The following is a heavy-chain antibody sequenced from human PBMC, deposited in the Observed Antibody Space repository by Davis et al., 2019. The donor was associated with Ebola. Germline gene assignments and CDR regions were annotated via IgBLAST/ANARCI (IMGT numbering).Heavy chain of an antibody. CDR1: GYTFTSYY. Sequence: AASVQVSCKASGYTFTSYYMHWVRQAPGQGLEWMGIINPSGGSTSYAQKFQGRVTMTRDTSTSTVYMELSSLRSEDTAVYYCARHDSSGYDAFDIWGQGTMVTVSS. V-gene: IGHV1-46*03. CDR2: INPSGGST. CDR3: ARHDSSGYDAFDI. D-gene: IGHD3-22*01. J-gene: IGHJ3*02.